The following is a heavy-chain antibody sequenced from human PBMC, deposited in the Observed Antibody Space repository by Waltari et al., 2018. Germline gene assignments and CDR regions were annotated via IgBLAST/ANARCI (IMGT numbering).Heavy chain of an antibody. CDR2: IIPIFGTA. CDR3: ARRGQLEAFDI. V-gene: IGHV1-69*06. D-gene: IGHD6-6*01. Sequence: FSSYAISWVRQAPGQGLEWMGGIIPIFGTANYAQKFQGRVTITADKSTTTAYMELSSLRSEDTAVYYCARRGQLEAFDIWGQGTMVTVSS. J-gene: IGHJ3*02. CDR1: FSSYA.